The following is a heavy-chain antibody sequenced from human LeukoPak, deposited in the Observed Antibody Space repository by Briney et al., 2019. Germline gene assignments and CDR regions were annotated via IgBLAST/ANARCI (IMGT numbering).Heavy chain of an antibody. CDR3: AKAALSHGSGSYYNRPDSNYYYYGMDV. J-gene: IGHJ6*02. V-gene: IGHV3-23*01. CDR1: GFTFSSHA. Sequence: GGSLRLSCAASGFTFSSHAMSWVRQAPGKGLEWVSAISGSGGSTYYADSVKGRFTISRDNSKNTLYLQMNSLRAEDTAVYYCAKAALSHGSGSYYNRPDSNYYYYGMDVWGQGTTVTVSS. CDR2: ISGSGGST. D-gene: IGHD3-10*01.